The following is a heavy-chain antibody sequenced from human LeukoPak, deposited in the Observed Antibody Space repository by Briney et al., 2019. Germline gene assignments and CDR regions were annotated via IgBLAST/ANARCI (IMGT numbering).Heavy chain of an antibody. J-gene: IGHJ4*02. V-gene: IGHV3-74*01. CDR3: GRGGAAAVVDY. CDR2: INSDGSTT. D-gene: IGHD6-13*01. Sequence: PGGSLRLSCAASGFSLSSYWMHWVRQAPGKGLVWVSRINSDGSTTTYADSVKGRFTISRDNARNTLYLQMSSLRAEDTAVYYCGRGGAAAVVDYWGQGTLVTVSS. CDR1: GFSLSSYW.